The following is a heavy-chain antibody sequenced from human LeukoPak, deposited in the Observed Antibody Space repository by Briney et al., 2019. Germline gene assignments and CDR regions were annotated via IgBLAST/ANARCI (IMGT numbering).Heavy chain of an antibody. CDR2: INPNSGGT. V-gene: IGHV1-2*02. J-gene: IGHJ4*02. D-gene: IGHD6-13*01. CDR1: GYTFTRYY. CDR3: ASGIAAADPDDY. Sequence: ASVKVSCKASGYTFTRYYMHWVRQAPGQGLEWMGWINPNSGGTNYAQKFQGRVTMTRDTSIGTAYMELSRLRSDDTAVYYCASGIAAADPDDYWGQGTLVTVSS.